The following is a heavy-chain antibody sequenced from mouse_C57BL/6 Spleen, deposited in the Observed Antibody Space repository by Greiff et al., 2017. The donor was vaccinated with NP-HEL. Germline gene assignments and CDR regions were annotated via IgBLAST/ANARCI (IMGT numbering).Heavy chain of an antibody. D-gene: IGHD2-10*02. CDR2: IYPGDGDT. CDR3: AREYDYAMDY. V-gene: IGHV1-82*01. J-gene: IGHJ4*01. Sequence: VQVVESGPELVKPGASVKISCKASGYAFSSSWMNWVKQRPGKGLEWIGRIYPGDGDTNYNGKFKGKATLTADKSSSTAYMQLSSLTSEDSAVYFCAREYDYAMDYWGQGTSVTVSS. CDR1: GYAFSSSW.